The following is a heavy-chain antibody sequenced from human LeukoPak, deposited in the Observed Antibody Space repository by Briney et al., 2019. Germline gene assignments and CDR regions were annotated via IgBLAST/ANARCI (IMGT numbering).Heavy chain of an antibody. V-gene: IGHV3-53*01. CDR1: GFTVSTNY. CDR3: ARVGDHFHWYLDL. CDR2: LYSGSST. D-gene: IGHD3-3*02. J-gene: IGHJ2*01. Sequence: GGSLRLSCAASGFTVSTNYMNWVRQAPGKGLEWVSILYSGSSTYYAASVEGRFTISIDSSKNTLFLQMNDLRAEDTAVYYCARVGDHFHWYLDLWGRGTLVTVSS.